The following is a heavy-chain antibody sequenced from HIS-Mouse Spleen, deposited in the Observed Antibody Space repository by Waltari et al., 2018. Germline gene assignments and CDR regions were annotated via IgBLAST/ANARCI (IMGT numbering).Heavy chain of an antibody. D-gene: IGHD3-10*01. CDR1: GFPVSSNY. CDR3: ARAGYGSGSYAFDI. J-gene: IGHJ3*02. Sequence: EVQLVESGGGLVQPGGSLRLSCAASGFPVSSNYMSWVRQAPGKGLEWVSVIYSGGSKYYADSVKGRFTISRDNSKNTLYLQMNSLRAEDTAVYYCARAGYGSGSYAFDIWGQGTMVTVSS. V-gene: IGHV3-66*01. CDR2: IYSGGSK.